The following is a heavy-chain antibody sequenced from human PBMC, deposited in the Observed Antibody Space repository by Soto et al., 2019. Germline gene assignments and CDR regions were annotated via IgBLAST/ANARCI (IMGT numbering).Heavy chain of an antibody. CDR1: RYTFTAYY. CDR3: ARSRSGRSPNWFDP. J-gene: IGHJ5*02. Sequence: PSVTVACKVSRYTFTAYYMHCVRPAPGQGLEWMGWINPNSGGTNYAQKFQGWVTMTRDTSISTAYMELSRLRSDDTAVYYCARSRSGRSPNWFDPWGQGTLVTVSS. D-gene: IGHD3-10*01. CDR2: INPNSGGT. V-gene: IGHV1-2*04.